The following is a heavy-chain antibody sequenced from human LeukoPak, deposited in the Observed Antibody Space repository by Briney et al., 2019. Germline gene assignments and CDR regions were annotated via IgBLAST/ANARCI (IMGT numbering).Heavy chain of an antibody. D-gene: IGHD6-19*01. Sequence: TSETLSLTCTVSGGSISSYYWSWIRQPPGKGLEWIGYIYYSGSTNYNPSLKSRVTISVDTSKNQFSLKLSSVTAADTAVYYCARGYSSGWYWYFDLWGRGTLVTVSS. CDR2: IYYSGST. CDR1: GGSISSYY. CDR3: ARGYSSGWYWYFDL. V-gene: IGHV4-59*01. J-gene: IGHJ2*01.